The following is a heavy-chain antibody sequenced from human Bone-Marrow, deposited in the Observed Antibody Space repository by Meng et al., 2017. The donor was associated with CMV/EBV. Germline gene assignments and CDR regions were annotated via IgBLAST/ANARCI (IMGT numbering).Heavy chain of an antibody. Sequence: SVKVSCKASGGTFSSYAISWVRQAPGQGLEWMGGIIPIFGTANYAQKFQGRVTITTDESTSTAYMELSSLRSEDTAVYYCARDRCSSTSCYTDYYGMAVWGQGNTVNVSS. D-gene: IGHD2-2*02. V-gene: IGHV1-69*05. J-gene: IGHJ6*02. CDR1: GGTFSSYA. CDR3: ARDRCSSTSCYTDYYGMAV. CDR2: IIPIFGTA.